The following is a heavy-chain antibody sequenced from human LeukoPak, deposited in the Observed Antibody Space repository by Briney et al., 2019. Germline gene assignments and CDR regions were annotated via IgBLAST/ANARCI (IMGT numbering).Heavy chain of an antibody. D-gene: IGHD4-17*01. V-gene: IGHV4-59*01. CDR2: IYYSGRA. CDR3: ARDRGYDYGDHYADY. J-gene: IGHJ4*02. Sequence: SETLSLTCTLSGGSISSYYWSWTRQPPGKGLEWIGYIYYSGRANYNPSLKSRVTISVDTSKNQFSLKLSSVTAADTAVYYCARDRGYDYGDHYADYWGQGTLVTVSS. CDR1: GGSISSYY.